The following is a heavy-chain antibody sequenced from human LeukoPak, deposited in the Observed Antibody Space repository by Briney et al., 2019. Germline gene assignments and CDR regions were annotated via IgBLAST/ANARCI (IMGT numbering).Heavy chain of an antibody. D-gene: IGHD2-2*01. J-gene: IGHJ4*02. V-gene: IGHV4-39*07. CDR2: IYYSGRT. CDR3: ARVLTGSNFDS. Sequence: SETLSLTCTVYGGSISSSSYHWGWIRQPPVKGLEWIGSIYYSGRTYYNPCLKSRVTISVDTSKNQFSLKLSSVTAADTAVYYCARVLTGSNFDSWGQGTLVTVSS. CDR1: GGSISSSSYH.